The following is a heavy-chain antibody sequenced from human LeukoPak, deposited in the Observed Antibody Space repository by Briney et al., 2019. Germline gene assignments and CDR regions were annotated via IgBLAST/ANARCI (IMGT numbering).Heavy chain of an antibody. CDR2: INHSGST. V-gene: IGHV4-34*01. Sequence: SETLSLTCAVYGGSFSGYYWSWIRQPPGKVLEWIGEINHSGSTNYNPSLKSRVTISVDKSKNQFSLKLSSVTAADTAVYYCARTTMVRGTYYMDVWGKGTTVTVSS. J-gene: IGHJ6*03. D-gene: IGHD3-10*01. CDR3: ARTTMVRGTYYMDV. CDR1: GGSFSGYY.